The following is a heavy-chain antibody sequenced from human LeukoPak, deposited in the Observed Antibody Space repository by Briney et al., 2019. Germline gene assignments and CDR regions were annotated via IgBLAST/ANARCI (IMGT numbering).Heavy chain of an antibody. CDR1: GYTFTSYG. V-gene: IGHV1-18*01. J-gene: IGHJ4*02. CDR2: SSAYNGNT. Sequence: ASVKVSCKASGYTFTSYGISWVRQAPGQGLEWMGWSSAYNGNTNYAQKLQGRVTMTTDTSTRTAYMELRSLRSDDTAVYYCAREESYDSSGYPFDYWGQGTLVTVSS. D-gene: IGHD3-22*01. CDR3: AREESYDSSGYPFDY.